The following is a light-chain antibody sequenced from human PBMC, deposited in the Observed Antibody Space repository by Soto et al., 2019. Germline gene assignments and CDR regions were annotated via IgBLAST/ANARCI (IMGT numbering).Light chain of an antibody. V-gene: IGKV3-15*01. CDR1: QSVSTT. J-gene: IGKJ1*01. Sequence: EIVMTQSPATLSVSPGQRASLSCRASQSVSTTVAWYHQKPGQAPRLLVYGASTRATGIPAWCSGSGAGTDFTLTTTRLQSEDFGVYFCQQYKYWSTTFGQGTKVEIK. CDR3: QQYKYWSTT. CDR2: GAS.